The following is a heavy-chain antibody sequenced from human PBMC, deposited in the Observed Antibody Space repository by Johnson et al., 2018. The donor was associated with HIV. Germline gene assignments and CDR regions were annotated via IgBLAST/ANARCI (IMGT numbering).Heavy chain of an antibody. CDR1: AFTFSSYA. J-gene: IGHJ3*01. CDR2: ISYDASNK. V-gene: IGHV3-30*04. Sequence: QMLLVESGGGVVQPGRSLRLSCAASAFTFSSYAMHWVRQAPGKGLEWVAVISYDASNKYYADSVKGRFTISRDNSKNTLYLQMISLRAEDMAVYYCARSRVAEDAVDGWGQGTIVTVSS. D-gene: IGHD2-15*01. CDR3: ARSRVAEDAVDG.